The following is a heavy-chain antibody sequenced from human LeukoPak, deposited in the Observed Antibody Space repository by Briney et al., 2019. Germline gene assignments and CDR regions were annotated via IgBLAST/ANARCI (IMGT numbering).Heavy chain of an antibody. CDR3: ERDLYWGGGRDLQQGY. D-gene: IGHD3-16*01. V-gene: IGHV1-2*02. J-gene: IGHJ4*02. CDR2: INPNSGGT. CDR1: GYTFTGYY. Sequence: ASVKVSCKASGYTFTGYYMHWVRQAPGQGLEWMGWINPNSGGTNYAQKFQGRVTMTRDTSISTAYMELSRLSSDDRAVYYCERDLYWGGGRDLQQGYWGQGTLVTVSS.